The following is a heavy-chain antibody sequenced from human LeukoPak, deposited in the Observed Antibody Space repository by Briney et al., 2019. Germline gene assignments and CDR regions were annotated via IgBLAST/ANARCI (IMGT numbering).Heavy chain of an antibody. CDR3: ARTYSSGWYVGRNWFDP. V-gene: IGHV4-34*01. CDR1: GGSFSGYY. CDR2: INHSGST. D-gene: IGHD6-19*01. Sequence: SETLSLTCAVYGGSFSGYYWSWIRQPPGKGLEWIGEINHSGSTNYNPSLKSRVTISVDTSKNQFSLKLSSATAADTAVYYCARTYSSGWYVGRNWFDPWGQGTLVTVSS. J-gene: IGHJ5*02.